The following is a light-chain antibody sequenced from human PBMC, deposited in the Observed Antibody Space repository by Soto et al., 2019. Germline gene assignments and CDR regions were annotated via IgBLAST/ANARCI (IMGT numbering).Light chain of an antibody. Sequence: EIVLTQSPVTLSLSPGERATLSCRASQSVRTYLAWYQVKPGQAPRLLIYDASSRASGVPARFSGSGSGTDFTLTISSREPEDFALYYCQQRNSWPPITFGQGTRLEMK. CDR2: DAS. CDR3: QQRNSWPPIT. J-gene: IGKJ5*01. CDR1: QSVRTY. V-gene: IGKV3-11*01.